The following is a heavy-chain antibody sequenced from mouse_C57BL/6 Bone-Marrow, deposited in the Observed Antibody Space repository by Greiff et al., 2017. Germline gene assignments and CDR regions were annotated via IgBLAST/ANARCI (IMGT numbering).Heavy chain of an antibody. D-gene: IGHD1-1*01. J-gene: IGHJ2*01. Sequence: VKLQESGPELVKPGASVKISCKASGYAFSSSWMNWVKQRHGKGLEWIGRIYPGDGDTNYNGKFKGKATLTADKSSSTAYMQLSSLTSEDSAVYFCERHYGSSYYFDYWGQGTTLTVSS. CDR1: GYAFSSSW. CDR3: ERHYGSSYYFDY. CDR2: IYPGDGDT. V-gene: IGHV1-82*01.